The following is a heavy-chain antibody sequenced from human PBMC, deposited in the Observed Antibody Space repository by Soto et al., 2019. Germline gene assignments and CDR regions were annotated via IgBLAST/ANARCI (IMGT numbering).Heavy chain of an antibody. V-gene: IGHV3-48*03. CDR2: ISVSGNII. CDR3: ARGPYRNTYNWFDS. D-gene: IGHD5-12*01. CDR1: GFSFNTYE. J-gene: IGHJ5*02. Sequence: GSLRLSCAASGFSFNTYEFNWVRQAPGKGLEWISYISVSGNIIKYADSVKGRFTISRDNAKNSLYLQMNSLGVEDTAVYYCARGPYRNTYNWFDSWGQGTLVTVSS.